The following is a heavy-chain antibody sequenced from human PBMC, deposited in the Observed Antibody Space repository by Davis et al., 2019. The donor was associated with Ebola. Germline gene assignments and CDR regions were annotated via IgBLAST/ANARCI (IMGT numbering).Heavy chain of an antibody. D-gene: IGHD3-10*01. V-gene: IGHV1-18*01. CDR2: ISALNGNT. CDR3: ARGELLWFGKPPTYYYGMDV. CDR1: GYNFTNYG. J-gene: IGHJ6*04. Sequence: ASVKVSCKTSGYNFTNYGISWVRQAPGQGFEWIGWISALNGNTHYSQKLQGRVTMTTDTSTSTAYMELRGLRSDDTAVYYCARGELLWFGKPPTYYYGMDVWGKGTTVTVSS.